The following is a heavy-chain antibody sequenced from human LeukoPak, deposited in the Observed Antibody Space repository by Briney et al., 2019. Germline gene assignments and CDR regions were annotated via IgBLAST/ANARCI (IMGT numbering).Heavy chain of an antibody. J-gene: IGHJ4*02. CDR2: ISGSGGST. CDR3: TTDGVGVEGATYDN. D-gene: IGHD1-26*01. Sequence: GGSLRLSCAASGFTFSSYGMSWVRQAPGKGLEWVSAISGSGGSTYYADSVKGRFTISRDNSKNTLYLQMNSLKTEDTAVYYCTTDGVGVEGATYDNWGQGTLVSVSS. V-gene: IGHV3-23*01. CDR1: GFTFSSYG.